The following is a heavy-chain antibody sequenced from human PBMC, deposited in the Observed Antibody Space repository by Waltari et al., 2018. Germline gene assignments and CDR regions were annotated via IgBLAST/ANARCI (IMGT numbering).Heavy chain of an antibody. V-gene: IGHV4-38-2*01. Sequence: QVQLQESGPGLVRPSEILSLTCGVSGYSISSGYYWGWIRQPPGKGLEWIGSIYRSGTTYYTPSLESRVTMSVDTSKNQFSLKMSPVTAADPAVYYCPRRYTRRDYSPFDFWGQGTLVTVSS. CDR1: GYSISSGYY. CDR3: PRRYTRRDYSPFDF. J-gene: IGHJ4*02. CDR2: IYRSGTT. D-gene: IGHD4-4*01.